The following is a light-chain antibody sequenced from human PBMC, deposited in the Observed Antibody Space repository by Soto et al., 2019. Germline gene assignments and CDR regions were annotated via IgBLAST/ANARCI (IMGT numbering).Light chain of an antibody. CDR3: AAWDDSLKGVV. Sequence: QSVLTQPPSASGTPGQRVTISCSGSSSNIGSNTVNWYQQLPGTAPKLLIYSNNQRPSGVPDRFSGSKSGTSASLAISGLQSEDDADYYCAAWDDSLKGVVFGGGTKVTVL. J-gene: IGLJ2*01. CDR1: SSNIGSNT. CDR2: SNN. V-gene: IGLV1-44*01.